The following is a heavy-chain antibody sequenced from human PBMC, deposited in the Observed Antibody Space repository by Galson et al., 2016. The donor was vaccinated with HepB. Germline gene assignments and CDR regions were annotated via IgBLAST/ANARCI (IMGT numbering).Heavy chain of an antibody. Sequence: SLRLSCAASGFTLTNYGMHWVRQAPGKGLEWVAMISYDGSAEYYADSVKGRFTISRDNSENTMYLLMSSLRTEDTAVYYCAKDLWINKWTNYFDYWGQGTLVTVSS. V-gene: IGHV3-30*18. CDR3: AKDLWINKWTNYFDY. J-gene: IGHJ4*02. D-gene: IGHD2-21*01. CDR1: GFTLTNYG. CDR2: ISYDGSAE.